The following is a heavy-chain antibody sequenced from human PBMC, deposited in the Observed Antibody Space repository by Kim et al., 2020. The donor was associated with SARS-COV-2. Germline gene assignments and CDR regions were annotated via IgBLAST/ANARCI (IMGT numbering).Heavy chain of an antibody. V-gene: IGHV3-23*01. Sequence: YADSVQGRFTISRDNSKNTLYLQMNSLRAEDTAVYYCANARRDGYNYVAYWGQGTLVTVSS. D-gene: IGHD5-12*01. J-gene: IGHJ4*02. CDR3: ANARRDGYNYVAY.